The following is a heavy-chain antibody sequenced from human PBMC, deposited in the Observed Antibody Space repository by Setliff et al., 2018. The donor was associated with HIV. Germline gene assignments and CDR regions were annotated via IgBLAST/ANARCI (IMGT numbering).Heavy chain of an antibody. J-gene: IGHJ1*01. CDR1: GASISSDT. CDR3: ARGPRGLRWGVYFQH. CDR2: IYNSEMI. D-gene: IGHD3-10*01. Sequence: SETLSLTCIVSGASISSDTWSWIRQPPGKGLQWIGFIYNSEMINYNPSLKSRVSMSLDTSNNQFSLKLSSVTAADTAVYYCARGPRGLRWGVYFQHWGQGTLVTVSS. V-gene: IGHV4-59*08.